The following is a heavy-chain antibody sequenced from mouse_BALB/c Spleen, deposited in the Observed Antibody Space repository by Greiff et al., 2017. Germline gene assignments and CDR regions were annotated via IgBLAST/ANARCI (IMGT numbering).Heavy chain of an antibody. CDR3: ARDQGGNYPAWFAY. CDR1: GFTFSDYG. D-gene: IGHD2-1*01. V-gene: IGHV5-15*02. Sequence: EVKLMESGGGLVQPGGSRKLSCAASGFTFSDYGMAWVRQAPGKGPEWVAFISNLAYSIYYADTVTGRFTISRENAKNTLYLEMSSLRSEDTAMYYCARDQGGNYPAWFAYWGQGTLVTVSA. CDR2: ISNLAYSI. J-gene: IGHJ3*01.